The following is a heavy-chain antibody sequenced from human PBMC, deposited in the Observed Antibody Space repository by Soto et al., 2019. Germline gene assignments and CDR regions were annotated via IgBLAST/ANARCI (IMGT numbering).Heavy chain of an antibody. CDR1: GFTFSNYW. CDR3: ATDADCTNGACSTPIRPFDF. V-gene: IGHV3-7*01. Sequence: EVHLVESGGGLVLPGGSLRLSCEASGFTFSNYWMTWVRQAPGKGLEWVANIRQDGGEKYYVDSVKGRFTISRDNAKTALFLQMNSLRVEDTAIYYCATDADCTNGACSTPIRPFDFWGQGTLVTVSS. J-gene: IGHJ4*02. CDR2: IRQDGGEK. D-gene: IGHD2-8*01.